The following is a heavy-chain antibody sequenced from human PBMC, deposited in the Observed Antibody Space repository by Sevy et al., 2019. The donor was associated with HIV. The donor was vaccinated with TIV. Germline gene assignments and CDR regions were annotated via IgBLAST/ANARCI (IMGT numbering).Heavy chain of an antibody. J-gene: IGHJ6*02. Sequence: GGSLRLSCAASGFTFSHYWMTWVRQAPGKGPEWVANIKGDGSEKFYVDSVRGRFTISRDNAMNSLYLQMKSLRGEDTGLYYCARDCNSATGLWCLDVWGQGTTVTVSS. V-gene: IGHV3-7*03. CDR1: GFTFSHYW. CDR3: ARDCNSATGLWCLDV. CDR2: IKGDGSEK. D-gene: IGHD1-26*01.